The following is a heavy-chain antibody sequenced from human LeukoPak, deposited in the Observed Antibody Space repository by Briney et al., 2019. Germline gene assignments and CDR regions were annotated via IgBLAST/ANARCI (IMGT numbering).Heavy chain of an antibody. Sequence: SETLSLTCTVSGGSINNYYWSWIRQPPGKGLEWIGYIFYSGSTNYNPSLKSQVSISVDTSENQFSLNLYSVTAADMAVYYCARGGSSGYDPFDYWGQGTLVTVSS. D-gene: IGHD5-12*01. CDR3: ARGGSSGYDPFDY. CDR2: IFYSGST. CDR1: GGSINNYY. J-gene: IGHJ4*02. V-gene: IGHV4-59*01.